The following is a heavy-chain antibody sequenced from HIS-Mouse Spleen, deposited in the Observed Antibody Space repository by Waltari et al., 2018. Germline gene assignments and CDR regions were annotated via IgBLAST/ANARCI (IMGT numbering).Heavy chain of an antibody. Sequence: QVTLRESGPALVKPTQTLTLTCTFSGFSPSTSGMCVSWIRQPPGKALEWLARIYWDDDKYYSTSLKTRPTISKDTSKNQVVLTMTNMDPVDTATYYCARIAEGYSSGWYAFDYWGQGTLVTVSS. V-gene: IGHV2-70*15. D-gene: IGHD6-19*01. CDR3: ARIAEGYSSGWYAFDY. CDR2: IYWDDDK. CDR1: GFSPSTSGMC. J-gene: IGHJ4*02.